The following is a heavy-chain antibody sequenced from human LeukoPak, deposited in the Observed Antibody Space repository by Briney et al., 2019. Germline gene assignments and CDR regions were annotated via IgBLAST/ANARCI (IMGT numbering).Heavy chain of an antibody. CDR2: IKQDGSEK. V-gene: IGHV3-7*03. CDR1: GFTFSSYC. CDR3: VREGSGWYNMFDY. Sequence: PGGSLRLSCAASGFTFSSYCMSWVRQAPGKGLEWVANIKQDGSEKYYVDSVKGRFTISRDNAKNSLYLQMNSLRAEDTAVYYCVREGSGWYNMFDYWGQGTLVTVSS. J-gene: IGHJ4*02. D-gene: IGHD6-19*01.